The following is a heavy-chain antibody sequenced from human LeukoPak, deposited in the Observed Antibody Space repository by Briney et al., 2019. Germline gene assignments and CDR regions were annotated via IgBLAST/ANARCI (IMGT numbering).Heavy chain of an antibody. CDR3: ARERVTTTSFDY. CDR1: GFTFTNYW. Sequence: GGSLRLSCAASGFTFTNYWMNWLRQAPGKGLEWVANIKQDGGSKNYVDSVKGRFTISRDNAKNSLYLQMNNLRVEDTAVYYCARERVTTTSFDYWGQGVLVTVSS. D-gene: IGHD2/OR15-2a*01. V-gene: IGHV3-7*01. CDR2: IKQDGGSK. J-gene: IGHJ4*02.